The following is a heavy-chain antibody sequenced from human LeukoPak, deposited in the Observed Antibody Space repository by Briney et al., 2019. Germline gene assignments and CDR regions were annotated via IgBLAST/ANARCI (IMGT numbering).Heavy chain of an antibody. J-gene: IGHJ3*02. CDR1: GGSISSSSYY. D-gene: IGHD6-6*01. CDR2: IYYSGST. CDR3: ARHSLPVTSKRSSSAKLAFDI. V-gene: IGHV4-39*01. Sequence: KPSETLSLTCTVSGGSISSSSYYWGWIRQPPGKGLEWIGSIYYSGSTYYNPSLKSRVTISVDTSKNQFSLKLNSATAADTAVYYCARHSLPVTSKRSSSAKLAFDIWGQGTMVTVSS.